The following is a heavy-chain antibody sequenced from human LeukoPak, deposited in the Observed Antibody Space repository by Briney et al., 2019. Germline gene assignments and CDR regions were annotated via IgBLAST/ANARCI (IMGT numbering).Heavy chain of an antibody. D-gene: IGHD2-8*01. CDR2: IIPMFGTP. Sequence: GASVKVSCKASGGTFSSYAISWVRQAPGQGLEWMGGIIPMFGTPNYAQRLQGRVTITADKSTKTAYMELRSLRYEDTAVYVCARAGIPGYCTNVTCSNWLDPWGQGTLVTVSS. V-gene: IGHV1-69*06. CDR3: ARAGIPGYCTNVTCSNWLDP. J-gene: IGHJ5*02. CDR1: GGTFSSYA.